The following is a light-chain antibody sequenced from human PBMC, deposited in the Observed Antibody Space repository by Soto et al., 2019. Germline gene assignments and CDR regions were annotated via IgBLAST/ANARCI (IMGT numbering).Light chain of an antibody. CDR1: QSISSW. CDR3: QQYNSSPT. V-gene: IGKV1-5*03. J-gene: IGKJ1*01. Sequence: DIQMTQSPSTLSASVGDRVTITCRASQSISSWLAWYQQKPGKAPKLLIYKASSLESGVPSRFSGSGSGTEFTLTISSLQPDDFATYYCQQYNSSPTCGQRTNVEIK. CDR2: KAS.